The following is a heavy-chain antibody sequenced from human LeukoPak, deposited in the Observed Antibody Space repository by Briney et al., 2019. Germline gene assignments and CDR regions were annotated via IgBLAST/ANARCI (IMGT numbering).Heavy chain of an antibody. CDR2: IYTSGST. D-gene: IGHD6-13*01. V-gene: IGHV4-61*02. J-gene: IGHJ6*03. CDR3: ASGIAAAELYYYMDV. CDR1: GVSINSCSYH. Sequence: SETLSLTCTVSGVSINSCSYHWICIRQPPGQELESFSRIYTSGSTNSNPAPKSSVTISVDTSKTQFSLKLISVTAADTAVYYCASGIAAAELYYYMDVWGKGTTVTVSS.